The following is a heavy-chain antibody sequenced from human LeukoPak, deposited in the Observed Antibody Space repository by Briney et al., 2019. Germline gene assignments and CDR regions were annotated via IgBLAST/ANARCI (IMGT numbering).Heavy chain of an antibody. CDR3: AKPLGNIVVVPAAPLGY. J-gene: IGHJ4*02. CDR1: GFTFSDYY. V-gene: IGHV3-23*01. D-gene: IGHD2-2*01. CDR2: ISGSGGST. Sequence: SGGSLRLSCAAAGFTFSDYYINWIRQAPGKGLEWVSAISGSGGSTYYADSVKGRFTISRDNSKNTLYLQVNSLRAEDTAVYYCAKPLGNIVVVPAAPLGYWGQGTLVTVSS.